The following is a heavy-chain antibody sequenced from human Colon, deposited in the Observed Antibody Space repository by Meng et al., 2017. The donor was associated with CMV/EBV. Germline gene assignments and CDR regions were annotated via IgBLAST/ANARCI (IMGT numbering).Heavy chain of an antibody. V-gene: IGHV3-49*04. J-gene: IGHJ4*02. Sequence: GESLKISCTASGFTFGDYAMSWVRQAPGTGLEWVGFIRGKAYGGTTEYAASVKGRFTISRDDSKSIAYLQMNSLKTEDTAVYYCTRGDVTTPVDYWGQGTLVTVSS. CDR1: GFTFGDYA. CDR3: TRGDVTTPVDY. D-gene: IGHD4-11*01. CDR2: IRGKAYGGTT.